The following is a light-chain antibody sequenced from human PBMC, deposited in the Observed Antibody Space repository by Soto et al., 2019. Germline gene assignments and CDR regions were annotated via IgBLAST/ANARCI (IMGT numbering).Light chain of an antibody. V-gene: IGKV3-20*01. CDR3: QQHGSSPPSWT. J-gene: IGKJ1*01. CDR1: QSVSSSY. Sequence: ETVLTQSPGTLSLSPGERATLFCRASQSVSSSYLAWYQQKPGQAPSLLIFGASSRATGIPDRFSGSGSGTELTLTISRLEPEDFAVYYCQQHGSSPPSWTFGQGTKVEIK. CDR2: GAS.